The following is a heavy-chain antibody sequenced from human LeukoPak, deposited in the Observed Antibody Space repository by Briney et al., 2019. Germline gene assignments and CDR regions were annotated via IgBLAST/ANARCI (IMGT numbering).Heavy chain of an antibody. Sequence: GASVKVSCKASGGTFSSYAISRVRQAPGQGLEWMGGIIPIFGTANYAQKFQGRVTITADESTSTAYMELSSLRSEDTAVYYCAREETEFHFNYLAGEYYYYYYYMDVWGKGTTVTVSS. CDR2: IIPIFGTA. CDR3: AREETEFHFNYLAGEYYYYYYYMDV. J-gene: IGHJ6*03. CDR1: GGTFSSYA. D-gene: IGHD4-11*01. V-gene: IGHV1-69*13.